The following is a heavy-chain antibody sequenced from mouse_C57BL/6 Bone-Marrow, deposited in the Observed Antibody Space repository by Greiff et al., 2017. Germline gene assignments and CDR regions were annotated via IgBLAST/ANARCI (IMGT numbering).Heavy chain of an antibody. CDR3: AREYYGNYWYFDV. J-gene: IGHJ1*03. CDR1: GYTFTSYW. V-gene: IGHV1-50*01. CDR2: IDPSDSYT. D-gene: IGHD2-1*01. Sequence: VQLQQPGAELVKPGASVKLSCKASGYTFTSYWMQWVKQRPGQGLEWIGEIDPSDSYTNYKQKFKGKATLTVDTSSSTAYMQLSSRTSEDSAVYYCAREYYGNYWYFDVWGTGTTVTVSS.